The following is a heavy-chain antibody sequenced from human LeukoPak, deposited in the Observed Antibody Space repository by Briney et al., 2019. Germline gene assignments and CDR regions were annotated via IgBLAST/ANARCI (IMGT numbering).Heavy chain of an antibody. CDR3: ARDPGGAAGTTFDY. D-gene: IGHD6-13*01. CDR2: TYYRSKWYN. J-gene: IGHJ4*02. V-gene: IGHV6-1*01. CDR1: GDSFSSNSAA. Sequence: SQTLSLTCAISGDSFSSNSAAWNWIRQSRSGGLEWLERTYYRSKWYNDYAVSVKSRITINPDTSMNQFSLQLNSVTPEDTAVYYCARDPGGAAGTTFDYWGQGTLVTVSS.